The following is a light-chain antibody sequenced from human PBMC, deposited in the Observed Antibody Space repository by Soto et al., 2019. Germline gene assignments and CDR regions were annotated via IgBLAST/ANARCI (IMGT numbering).Light chain of an antibody. Sequence: QSALTQPASVSGSPGQSITISCTGTSSDVGGYNSVSWYQQHPGKAPKVMIYDVGTRPSGVSYRFSGSKSGNTASLTISGLQAEDEADYYCSSYTSTSTLFGGGTKVTVL. V-gene: IGLV2-14*01. J-gene: IGLJ2*01. CDR1: SSDVGGYNS. CDR2: DVG. CDR3: SSYTSTSTL.